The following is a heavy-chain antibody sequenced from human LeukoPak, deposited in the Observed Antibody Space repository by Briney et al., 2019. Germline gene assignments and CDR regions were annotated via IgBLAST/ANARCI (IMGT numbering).Heavy chain of an antibody. J-gene: IGHJ4*02. D-gene: IGHD3-22*01. CDR1: GFTVSSNY. V-gene: IGHV3-66*01. CDR3: ARFRYYDSSGYRAGDY. CDR2: IYSGGST. Sequence: GGSLRLSCAASGFTVSSNYMSWVRQAPGKGLEWVSVIYSGGSTYYADSVKGRFTISRDNPKNTLYLQMNSLRAEDTAVYYCARFRYYDSSGYRAGDYWGQGTLVTVSS.